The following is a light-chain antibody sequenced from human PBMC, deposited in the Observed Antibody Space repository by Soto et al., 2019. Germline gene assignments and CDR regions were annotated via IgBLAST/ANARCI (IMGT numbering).Light chain of an antibody. CDR1: QNIGGW. J-gene: IGKJ2*01. CDR2: ASS. CDR3: QQYYSCPYT. V-gene: IGKV1-5*03. Sequence: DIQMTQSPSTLSASVGDRVTITCRASQNIGGWLAWFQQKPGRAPQLLVFASSVLETEVPSRFSGGGSGTEYTLTISSLQPDDFATSFCQQYYSCPYTFGQGTKLEIK.